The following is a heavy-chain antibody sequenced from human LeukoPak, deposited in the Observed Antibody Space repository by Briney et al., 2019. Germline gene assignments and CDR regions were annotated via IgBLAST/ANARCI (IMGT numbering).Heavy chain of an antibody. CDR3: ARERGAVAFDY. D-gene: IGHD6-19*01. Sequence: KTSETLSLTCTVSGGSISSYYWSWIRQPPGMGLEWIGYIYYSGSTNYNPSLKSRVTISVDTSKNQFSLKLSSVTAADTAVYYCARERGAVAFDYWGQGTLVTVSS. CDR1: GGSISSYY. J-gene: IGHJ4*02. V-gene: IGHV4-59*01. CDR2: IYYSGST.